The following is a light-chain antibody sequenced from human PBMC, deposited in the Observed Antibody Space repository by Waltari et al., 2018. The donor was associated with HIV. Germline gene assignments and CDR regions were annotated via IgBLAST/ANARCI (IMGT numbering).Light chain of an antibody. V-gene: IGLV2-23*01. CDR2: EGD. Sequence: QSALTQPASVSGSPGQSITISCTATGSDVGPYNLVSWYQQHPGKAPKLIMYEGDVRPSGVSSRFSGSKSGNTASLTISGLQAEDEADYYCCSYAGSTTPVVFGGGTNLTVL. J-gene: IGLJ2*01. CDR1: GSDVGPYNL. CDR3: CSYAGSTTPVV.